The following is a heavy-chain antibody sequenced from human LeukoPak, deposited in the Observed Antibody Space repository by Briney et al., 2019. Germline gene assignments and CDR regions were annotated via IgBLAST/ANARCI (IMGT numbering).Heavy chain of an antibody. D-gene: IGHD4-23*01. CDR3: ARDRRYGGNSGGSDY. J-gene: IGHJ4*02. V-gene: IGHV3-11*05. CDR1: GFTFSDYY. CDR2: ISSSSSYT. Sequence: PGGSLRLSCAASGFTFSDYYMSWIRQAPGKGLEWVSYISSSSSYTNYADSVKGRFTIFRDNAKNSLYLQMNSLRADDTAVYYCARDRRYGGNSGGSDYWGQGTLVTVSS.